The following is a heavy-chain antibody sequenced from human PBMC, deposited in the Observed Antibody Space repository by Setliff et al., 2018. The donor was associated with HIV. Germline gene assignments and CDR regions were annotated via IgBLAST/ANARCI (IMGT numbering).Heavy chain of an antibody. D-gene: IGHD1-26*01. CDR2: IIAGNGDT. Sequence: GASVKVSCKATGYIFNNFGITWVRQAPGQGLEWMGWIIAGNGDTRYSKNFRDRVTFTQDTSASTAYMELSSLRSDDTAVYYCARNAVGETDFDYWGQGTLVTVSS. V-gene: IGHV1-18*01. CDR1: GYIFNNFG. CDR3: ARNAVGETDFDY. J-gene: IGHJ4*02.